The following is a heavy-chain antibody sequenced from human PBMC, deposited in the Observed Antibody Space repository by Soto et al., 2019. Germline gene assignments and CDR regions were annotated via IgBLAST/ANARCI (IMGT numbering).Heavy chain of an antibody. Sequence: ASVKVSCKAPADTFTSYYIHWVRQAPGHGLEWMGWISAYNGNTNYAQKFQGRVTMTTDTSTSTAYMELSSLRSEDTAVYYCASGTTFSLGYCSSTSCYKSWDYWGQGTLVTVSS. CDR1: ADTFTSYY. CDR2: ISAYNGNT. J-gene: IGHJ4*02. D-gene: IGHD2-2*02. CDR3: ASGTTFSLGYCSSTSCYKSWDY. V-gene: IGHV1-18*04.